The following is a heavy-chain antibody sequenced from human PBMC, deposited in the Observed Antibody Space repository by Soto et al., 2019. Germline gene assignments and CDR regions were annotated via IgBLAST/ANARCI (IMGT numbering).Heavy chain of an antibody. D-gene: IGHD6-6*01. CDR3: ARGRDGDY. CDR1: GYGFTTYG. Sequence: QVHLVQSGAEVKKPGASVKVSCKGSGYGFTTYGITWVRQAPGQGLEWMAWISAHNGNTNYAQKLQGRVTVTRDTSMSTAYMDLRSLRSDDTAVYYCARGRDGDYWGQGALVTVSS. CDR2: ISAHNGNT. J-gene: IGHJ4*02. V-gene: IGHV1-18*01.